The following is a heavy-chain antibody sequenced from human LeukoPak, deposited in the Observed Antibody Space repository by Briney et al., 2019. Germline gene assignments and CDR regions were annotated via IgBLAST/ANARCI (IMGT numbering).Heavy chain of an antibody. D-gene: IGHD1-14*01. V-gene: IGHV4-39*06. CDR3: ARQITDYGMDV. CDR1: GGSISSSSYY. CDR2: IYYGGST. J-gene: IGHJ6*02. Sequence: SETLSLTCTVSGGSISSSSYYWGWIRQPPGKGLEWIGSIYYGGSTYYNPSLKSRVTISVDKSKNQFPLKLSSVTAADTAVYYCARQITDYGMDVWGQGTTVTVSS.